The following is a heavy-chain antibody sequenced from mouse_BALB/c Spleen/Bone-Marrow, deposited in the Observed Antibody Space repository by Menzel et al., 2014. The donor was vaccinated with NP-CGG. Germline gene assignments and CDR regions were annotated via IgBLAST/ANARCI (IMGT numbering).Heavy chain of an antibody. CDR3: TRDDSPYWYFDV. V-gene: IGHV1-39*01. Sequence: EVQLQQSGPELEKPGASVKISCKASDYSFTAYNMNWVKQSNGKSLEWIGSIDPYYGGTSYNQKFKGKATLTVDKSSSTAYMQLKNLTSEDSAVYYCTRDDSPYWYFDVWGAGTTVTVSS. J-gene: IGHJ1*01. CDR1: DYSFTAYN. D-gene: IGHD2-4*01. CDR2: IDPYYGGT.